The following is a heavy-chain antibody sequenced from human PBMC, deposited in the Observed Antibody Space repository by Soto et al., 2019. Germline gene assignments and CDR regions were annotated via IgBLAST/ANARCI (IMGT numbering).Heavy chain of an antibody. D-gene: IGHD2-2*01. CDR2: ISYDGSNK. J-gene: IGHJ5*02. CDR3: ARRYKDGRRDCISTSCLFDP. CDR1: GFTFSTYA. Sequence: QVQLVESGGGVVQPGRSLRLSCAASGFTFSTYAMHWVRQAPGKGLGWVAVISYDGSNKYYADSVKGRFTISRDNSKNTLYLQMNSLRAEDTAVYYCARRYKDGRRDCISTSCLFDPWGQGTLVIVSS. V-gene: IGHV3-30-3*01.